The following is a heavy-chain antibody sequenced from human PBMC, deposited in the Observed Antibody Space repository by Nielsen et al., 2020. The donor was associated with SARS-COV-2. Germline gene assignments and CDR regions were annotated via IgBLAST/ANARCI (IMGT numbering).Heavy chain of an antibody. CDR1: GYSFSSYW. D-gene: IGHD1-1*01. CDR3: GRHLSVVHKGLEI. CDR2: IYPGNSET. V-gene: IGHV5-51*01. J-gene: IGHJ3*02. Sequence: GESLKISCKGSGYSFSSYWIAWVRQMPGKGLEWMGIIYPGNSETRYSSSFQGQVTISADKSTSTAYLQWSSLKASDTAMYYCGRHLSVVHKGLEIWGQGTMVTVSS.